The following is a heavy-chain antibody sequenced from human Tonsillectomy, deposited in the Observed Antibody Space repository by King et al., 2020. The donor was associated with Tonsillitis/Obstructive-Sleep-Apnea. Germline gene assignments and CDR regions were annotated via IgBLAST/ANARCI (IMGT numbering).Heavy chain of an antibody. Sequence: VQLVESGAEVKKPGASVKGSCKASGYTFTSYYMHCVRQAPGQGLEWMGIINPSGGSTSYAQKFKGRVTMTRDTSTSTVYMELSSLRSEATAVYYCAFDFWSVNVFDYWGQGTLVTVSS. CDR3: AFDFWSVNVFDY. CDR2: INPSGGST. J-gene: IGHJ4*02. V-gene: IGHV1-46*01. D-gene: IGHD3-3*01. CDR1: GYTFTSYY.